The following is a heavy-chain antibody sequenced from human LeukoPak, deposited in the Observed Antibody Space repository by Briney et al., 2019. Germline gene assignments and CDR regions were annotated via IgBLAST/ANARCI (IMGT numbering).Heavy chain of an antibody. CDR1: GFTVSSNY. CDR3: AKSDTAMVTYYYYYGMDV. J-gene: IGHJ6*02. V-gene: IGHV3-53*05. CDR2: IYSGGST. Sequence: GGSLRLSCAASGFTVSSNYMSWVRQAPGKGLEWVSVIYSGGSTYYADSVKGRFTISRDNSKNTLYLQMNSLRAEDTAVYYCAKSDTAMVTYYYYYGMDVWGQGTTVTVSS. D-gene: IGHD5-18*01.